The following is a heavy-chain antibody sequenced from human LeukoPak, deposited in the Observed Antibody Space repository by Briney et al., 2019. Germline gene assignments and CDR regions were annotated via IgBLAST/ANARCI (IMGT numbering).Heavy chain of an antibody. D-gene: IGHD2-2*01. J-gene: IGHJ4*02. Sequence: GGSLRLSCAASGFTFSSYAMSWVRQAPGKGLEWVSAISGSGGSTYYADSVKGRFTISRDNSKNTLYLQMNSLRAEDTAVYYCAKAGDIVVVPAAIDYWGQGTLVTVSS. CDR3: AKAGDIVVVPAAIDY. CDR1: GFTFSSYA. CDR2: ISGSGGST. V-gene: IGHV3-23*01.